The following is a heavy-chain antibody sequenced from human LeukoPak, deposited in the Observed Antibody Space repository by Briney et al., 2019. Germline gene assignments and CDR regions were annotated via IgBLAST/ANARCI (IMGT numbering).Heavy chain of an antibody. CDR3: AKGEGGSGSYINAFDT. D-gene: IGHD3-10*01. CDR2: ISGSGSTT. V-gene: IGHV3-23*01. CDR1: GFTFNSYA. Sequence: PGGSLRLSCAASGFTFNSYAMSWVRQAPRKGLEWVSAISGSGSTTYYADSVKGRFTMSRDNSKNTLYLHMNRLRGEDTAVYYCAKGEGGSGSYINAFDTWGQGTMVTVSS. J-gene: IGHJ3*02.